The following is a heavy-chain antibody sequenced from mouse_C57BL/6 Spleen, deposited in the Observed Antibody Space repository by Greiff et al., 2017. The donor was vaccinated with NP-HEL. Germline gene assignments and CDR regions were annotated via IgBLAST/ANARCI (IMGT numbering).Heavy chain of an antibody. Sequence: EVKVEESGGGLVQPGGSMKLSCVASGFTFSNYWMNWVRQSPEKGLEWVAQIRLKSDNYATHYAESVKGRFTISRDDSKSSVYLQMNNLRAEDTGIYYCTKLTGPDWYFDVWGTGTTVTVSS. CDR2: IRLKSDNYAT. CDR3: TKLTGPDWYFDV. J-gene: IGHJ1*03. CDR1: GFTFSNYW. D-gene: IGHD4-1*01. V-gene: IGHV6-3*01.